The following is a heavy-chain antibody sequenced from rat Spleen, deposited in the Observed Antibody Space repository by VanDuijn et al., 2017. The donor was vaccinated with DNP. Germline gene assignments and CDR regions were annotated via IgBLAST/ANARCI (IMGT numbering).Heavy chain of an antibody. J-gene: IGHJ2*01. CDR1: GFTFSDYN. V-gene: IGHV5-7*01. Sequence: EVQMVESGGGLVQPGMSMKLSCAASGFTFSDYNMAWVRQAPKKGLEWVATISYDGGRTYYRDSVKGRFTISRDNAKSTLYLQMDSLRSEDTAAYYCTTDFERGYWGQGVMVTVSS. D-gene: IGHD1-11*01. CDR2: ISYDGGRT. CDR3: TTDFERGY.